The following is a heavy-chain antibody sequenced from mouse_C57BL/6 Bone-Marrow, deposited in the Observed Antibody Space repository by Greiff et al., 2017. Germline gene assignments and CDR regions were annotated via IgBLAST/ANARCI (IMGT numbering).Heavy chain of an antibody. J-gene: IGHJ3*01. CDR1: GFNIKDYY. CDR2: IDPEDGDT. V-gene: IGHV14-1*01. CDR3: TPFITTVVPFAY. Sequence: VQLQQSGAELVRPGASVKLSCTASGFNIKDYYMHWVKQRPEQGLEWIGRIDPEDGDTEYYPTFPGKATMTADTSSNTADLQLNSLTSEDTAVDYCTPFITTVVPFAYWGQGTLVTVSA. D-gene: IGHD1-1*01.